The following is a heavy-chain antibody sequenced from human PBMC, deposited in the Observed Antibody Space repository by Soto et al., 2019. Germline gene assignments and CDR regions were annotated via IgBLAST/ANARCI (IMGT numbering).Heavy chain of an antibody. CDR3: ARGYGSSSYFVAY. V-gene: IGHV3-53*01. Sequence: GGSLRLSCGASGFTASTNYMSWVRQAPGKGLEWVSIFYKGGSTYYADSVKGRFTLSRDNSKNTLYLQMNSLRAEDTAIYYCARGYGSSSYFVAYWGQGIQVTVSS. CDR1: GFTASTNY. D-gene: IGHD6-13*01. CDR2: FYKGGST. J-gene: IGHJ4*02.